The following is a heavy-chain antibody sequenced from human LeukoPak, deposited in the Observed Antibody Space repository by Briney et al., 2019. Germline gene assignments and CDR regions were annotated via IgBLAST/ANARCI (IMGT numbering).Heavy chain of an antibody. V-gene: IGHV3-7*01. D-gene: IGHD2/OR15-2a*01. CDR3: AKEGAYPIIADVS. CDR2: IKQDGSGT. J-gene: IGHJ5*02. Sequence: GGSLRLSCAASGFTFSNYWMNWLRQAPGKGLEWVANIKQDGSGTYYVDSVKGRFTISRDNAKNSLYLQMNSLRAEDAAVYYCAKEGAYPIIADVSWGQRTLVTVPS. CDR1: GFTFSNYW.